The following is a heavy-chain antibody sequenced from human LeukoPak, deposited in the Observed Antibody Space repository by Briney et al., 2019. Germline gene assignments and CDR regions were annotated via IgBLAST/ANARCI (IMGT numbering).Heavy chain of an antibody. V-gene: IGHV1-2*02. CDR1: GYTFTGYY. D-gene: IGHD1-26*01. CDR3: ARSISSGSYYYYYYMDV. CDR2: INPNSGGT. J-gene: IGHJ6*03. Sequence: ASVKVSCKASGYTFTGYYMHWVRQAPGQGLEWMGWINPNSGGTNYAQKFQGRVTMTRDTSISTAYMELSRLRSEDTAVYYCARSISSGSYYYYYYMDVWGKGTTVTVSS.